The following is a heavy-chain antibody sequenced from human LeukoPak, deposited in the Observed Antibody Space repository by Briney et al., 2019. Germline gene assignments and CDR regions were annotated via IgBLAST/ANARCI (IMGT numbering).Heavy chain of an antibody. CDR1: GYTFTSYY. CDR2: TNPSGGST. Sequence: ASVKVSCKASGYTFTSYYMHWVRQAPGQGLEWMGITNPSGGSTSYAQKFQGRVTMTRDMSTSTVYMELSSLRSEDTAVYYCARTALSYYYYMDVWGKGTTVTVSS. V-gene: IGHV1-46*01. D-gene: IGHD5-18*01. CDR3: ARTALSYYYYMDV. J-gene: IGHJ6*03.